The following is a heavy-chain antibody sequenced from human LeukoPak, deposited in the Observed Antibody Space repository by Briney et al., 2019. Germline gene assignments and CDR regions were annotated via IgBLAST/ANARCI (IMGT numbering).Heavy chain of an antibody. J-gene: IGHJ5*02. CDR3: ARGIYGSGSYYGGWFDP. D-gene: IGHD3-10*01. V-gene: IGHV1-46*01. Sequence: GASVKVSCKASGYTFTGYYMHWVRQAPGQGLEWMGIINPSGGSTSYAQKFQGRVTMTRDTSTSTVYMELSSLRSEDTAVYYCARGIYGSGSYYGGWFDPWGQGTLVTVSS. CDR1: GYTFTGYY. CDR2: INPSGGST.